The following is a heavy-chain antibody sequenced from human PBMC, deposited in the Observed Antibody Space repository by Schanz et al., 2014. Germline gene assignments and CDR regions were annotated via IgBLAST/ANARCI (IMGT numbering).Heavy chain of an antibody. V-gene: IGHV1-69*02. Sequence: QVQLVQSGAEVKKPGSSMKVSCKASGGTFSTYPINWLRQAPGQGLEGMGKIIPVLNIATYAQRFQGRVSITADTSTNTAYMELSSLTSEDTAVHYCARGRGFYDYWGQGTLVTVSS. CDR2: IIPVLNIA. J-gene: IGHJ4*02. CDR3: ARGRGFYDY. D-gene: IGHD3-10*01. CDR1: GGTFSTYP.